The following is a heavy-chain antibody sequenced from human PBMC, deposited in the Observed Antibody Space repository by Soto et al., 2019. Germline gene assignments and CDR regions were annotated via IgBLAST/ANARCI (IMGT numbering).Heavy chain of an antibody. J-gene: IGHJ5*02. Sequence: PSETLSLTCTVSGGSISSSSYYWGWIRQPPGKGLEWIGSIYYSGSTYYNSSLKSRVTISVDTSKNQFSLKLSSVTAADTAVYYCARHNIAEPGFDPWGQGTLVTVSS. D-gene: IGHD6-13*01. V-gene: IGHV4-39*01. CDR1: GGSISSSSYY. CDR2: IYYSGST. CDR3: ARHNIAEPGFDP.